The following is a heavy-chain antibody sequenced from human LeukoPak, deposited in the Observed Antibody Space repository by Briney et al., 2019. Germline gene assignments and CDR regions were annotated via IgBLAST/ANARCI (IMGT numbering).Heavy chain of an antibody. Sequence: GGSLRLSCAGSGFTFDSYAMSWVRQAPGKGLEWVSVISGSGGRAEYADSVKGRFTISRDNSKNTLYLQMNSLRAEDTAVYYCAKGRGNNWGELWYFDYWGQGTLVTVSS. CDR1: GFTFDSYA. J-gene: IGHJ4*02. CDR3: AKGRGNNWGELWYFDY. V-gene: IGHV3-23*01. CDR2: ISGSGGRA. D-gene: IGHD3-16*01.